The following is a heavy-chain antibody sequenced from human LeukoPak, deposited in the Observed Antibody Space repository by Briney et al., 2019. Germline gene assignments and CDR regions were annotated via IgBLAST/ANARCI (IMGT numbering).Heavy chain of an antibody. D-gene: IGHD6-6*01. CDR2: ISPTGSTT. J-gene: IGHJ4*02. CDR1: GFSFSGHW. V-gene: IGHV3-74*01. Sequence: GGSLRLSCTASGFSFSGHWMHWARQLPGKGLVWVSRISPTGSTTSYADSVKGRFTVSRDNAKNTLYLQVNNLRAEDTAVYYCARGPNSNWSGPDFWGQGTLLTVSS. CDR3: ARGPNSNWSGPDF.